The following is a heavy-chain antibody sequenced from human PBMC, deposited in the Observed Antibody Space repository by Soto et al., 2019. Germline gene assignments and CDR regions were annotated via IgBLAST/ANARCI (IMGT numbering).Heavy chain of an antibody. J-gene: IGHJ6*02. D-gene: IGHD4-17*01. Sequence: QVQLVESGGGVVQPGRSLRLSCAASGFTFSSYGMHWVRQAPSKGLEWVAVISYDGSNKYYADSVKGRFTISRDNSKNTLYLQMNSLRAEDTAVYYCAKEWATVTTGYYYYYGMDVWGQGTTVTVSS. CDR2: ISYDGSNK. CDR1: GFTFSSYG. CDR3: AKEWATVTTGYYYYYGMDV. V-gene: IGHV3-30*18.